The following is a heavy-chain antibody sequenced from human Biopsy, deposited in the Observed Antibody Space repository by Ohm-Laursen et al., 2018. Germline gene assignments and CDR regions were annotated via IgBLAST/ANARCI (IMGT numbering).Heavy chain of an antibody. CDR1: GFTFDDYA. CDR3: AKEVFSAVGTSGFDP. Sequence: PLRLSCAASGFTFDDYAMHWVRQAPGKGLEWVSGISGSGGRTYYAESMKGRFTISRDNSKKTVYLQMKSLRAEDTAVYYCAKEVFSAVGTSGFDPWGQGTLVTVSS. CDR2: ISGSGGRT. V-gene: IGHV3-23*01. D-gene: IGHD1/OR15-1a*01. J-gene: IGHJ5*02.